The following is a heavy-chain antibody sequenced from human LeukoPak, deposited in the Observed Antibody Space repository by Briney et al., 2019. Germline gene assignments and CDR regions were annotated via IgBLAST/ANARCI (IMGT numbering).Heavy chain of an antibody. V-gene: IGHV1-69*06. CDR3: AREDDTGRYMGDDAFDI. Sequence: SVKVSCKASGGTFNSYAISWVRQAPGQGLEWMGGIIPMSDTANYPQKFRGRLTITADIPTSTVYMELSSLRSEDTAVYYCAREDDTGRYMGDDAFDIWGQGTMVTVS. D-gene: IGHD1-26*01. CDR2: IIPMSDTA. CDR1: GGTFNSYA. J-gene: IGHJ3*02.